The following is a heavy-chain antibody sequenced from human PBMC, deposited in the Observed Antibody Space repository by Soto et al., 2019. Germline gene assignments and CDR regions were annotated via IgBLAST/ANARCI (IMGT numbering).Heavy chain of an antibody. J-gene: IGHJ4*02. D-gene: IGHD3-10*01. CDR2: IWYDGSNK. CDR1: GFTFSNYG. V-gene: IGHV3-33*01. Sequence: GGSLRLSCAASGFTFSNYGMHWVRQAPGKGLEWVAIIWYDGSNKYYADSVKGRFTISRDNSKNTVYLQMNRLRAEDTAMYFCAAGEPLNYRGQGTLVTVSS. CDR3: AAGEPLNY.